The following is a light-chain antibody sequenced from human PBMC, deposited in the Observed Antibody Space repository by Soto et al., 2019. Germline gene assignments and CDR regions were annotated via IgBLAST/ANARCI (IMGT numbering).Light chain of an antibody. CDR3: QQYGSSPIT. V-gene: IGKV3-20*01. CDR1: QSVRSNY. Sequence: IVLTHSPGTLSLSPGERATLSCRASQSVRSNYLTWYQQKPGQAPRLLIFGASSRATGIPDRFSGSGSGTDFTLTISRLEPEDFAVYYCQQYGSSPITFGQGTRLEIK. CDR2: GAS. J-gene: IGKJ5*01.